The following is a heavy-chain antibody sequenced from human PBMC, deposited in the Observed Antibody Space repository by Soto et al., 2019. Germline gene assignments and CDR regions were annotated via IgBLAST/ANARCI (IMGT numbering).Heavy chain of an antibody. D-gene: IGHD4-17*01. CDR1: GFTFSSYA. CDR3: AKGTYRDYVYWDHAFDI. J-gene: IGHJ3*02. V-gene: IGHV3-23*01. Sequence: EVQLLESGGGLVQPGGSLRLSCAASGFTFSSYAMSWVRQAPGKGLEWVSAISGSGSRTYYADSVKGRFTFSRDNSNKTLYLQMNSLRAEDTAVYFCAKGTYRDYVYWDHAFDIWGQGTMVTVSS. CDR2: ISGSGSRT.